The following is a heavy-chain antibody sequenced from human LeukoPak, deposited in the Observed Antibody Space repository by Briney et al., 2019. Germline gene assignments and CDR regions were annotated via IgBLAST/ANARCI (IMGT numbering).Heavy chain of an antibody. CDR3: AGPRGYSYGPNDAFDI. V-gene: IGHV3-7*01. CDR2: LKQDGSEK. J-gene: IGHJ3*02. Sequence: GGSLRLSCAASGFTFSSYWMSWVRQAPGKGLEWVANLKQDGSEKYYVDSVKGRFTISRDNAENSLYLQMNSLRAEDTAVYYCAGPRGYSYGPNDAFDIWGQGTMVTVSS. CDR1: GFTFSSYW. D-gene: IGHD5-18*01.